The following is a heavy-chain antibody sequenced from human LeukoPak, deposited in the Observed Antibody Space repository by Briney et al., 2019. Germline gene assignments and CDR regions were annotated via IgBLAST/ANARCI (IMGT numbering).Heavy chain of an antibody. Sequence: SETLSLTCTVSGGSISSSSYYWGWIRQPPGKGLEWIGSIYYSGSTYYNPSLKSRVTISVDTSKNQFSLKLSSVTAADTAVYYCARLPNGWLQLGAFDIWGQGTMVTVS. CDR2: IYYSGST. D-gene: IGHD5-24*01. V-gene: IGHV4-39*01. CDR1: GGSISSSSYY. J-gene: IGHJ3*02. CDR3: ARLPNGWLQLGAFDI.